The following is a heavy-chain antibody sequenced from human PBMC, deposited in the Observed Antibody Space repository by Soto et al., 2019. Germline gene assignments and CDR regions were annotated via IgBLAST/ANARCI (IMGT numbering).Heavy chain of an antibody. J-gene: IGHJ4*02. CDR3: ARDPFFWSGYYTGPGFDY. CDR1: GFTFSSYD. CDR2: IGIAGDT. D-gene: IGHD3-3*01. Sequence: PGGSLRLSCAASGFTFSSYDMHWVRQPTGKGLEWVAAIGIAGDTYYADSVKGRFTISRDNAKNSLYLQMNSLRAEDTAVYYCARDPFFWSGYYTGPGFDYWGQGTLVTVSS. V-gene: IGHV3-13*04.